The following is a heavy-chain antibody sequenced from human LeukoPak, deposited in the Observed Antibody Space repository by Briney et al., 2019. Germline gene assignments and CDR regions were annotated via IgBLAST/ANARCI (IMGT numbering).Heavy chain of an antibody. J-gene: IGHJ4*02. CDR3: AGTGYSSSCFDY. D-gene: IGHD6-13*01. Sequence: GGSLRLSCATSGFTFTNYWIHWVRQAPGKGLVWVSHIHSDGVTATYADSVKGRFTISRDNAKNTVSLQMNSLRAEDTAVYYCAGTGYSSSCFDYWGQGTLVTVSS. CDR1: GFTFTNYW. V-gene: IGHV3-74*01. CDR2: IHSDGVTA.